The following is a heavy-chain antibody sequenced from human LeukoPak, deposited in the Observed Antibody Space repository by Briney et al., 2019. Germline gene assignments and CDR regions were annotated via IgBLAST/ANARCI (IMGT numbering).Heavy chain of an antibody. CDR3: ARGPAGYCSGGSCYGFDY. V-gene: IGHV4-59*08. CDR1: SGSINNYY. D-gene: IGHD2-15*01. J-gene: IGHJ4*02. CDR2: ISDSGSP. Sequence: SETLSLTCTVSSGSINNYYWSWIRQPPSEGLEWIGYISDSGSPNYNPSLKSRLTISVDTSKNQLSLQLTSVTAADTAVYYCARGPAGYCSGGSCYGFDYWGQGTLVTVSS.